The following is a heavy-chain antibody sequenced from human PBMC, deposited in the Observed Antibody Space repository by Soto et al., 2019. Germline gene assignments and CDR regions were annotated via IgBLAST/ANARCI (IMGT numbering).Heavy chain of an antibody. CDR3: AKDSGLFVVVAATLGY. J-gene: IGHJ4*02. D-gene: IGHD2-15*01. CDR1: GFTFSSYG. CDR2: ISYDGSNK. V-gene: IGHV3-30*18. Sequence: HPGGSLRLSCAASGFTFSSYGMHWVRQAPGKGLEWVAVISYDGSNKYYADSVKGRFTISRDNSKNTLYLQMNSLRAEDTAVYYCAKDSGLFVVVAATLGYWGQGTLVTVSS.